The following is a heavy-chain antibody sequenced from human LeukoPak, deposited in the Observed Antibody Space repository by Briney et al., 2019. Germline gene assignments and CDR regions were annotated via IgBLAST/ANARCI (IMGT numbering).Heavy chain of an antibody. Sequence: SETLSLTCTVSGGSISSYYWSWIRQPPGKGLEWIGYIYYSGSTNYNPSLKSRVTISVDTSKNQFSLKLSSVTAADTAVYYCARDPARVEYYFDHWGRGTLVTVSS. CDR1: GGSISSYY. V-gene: IGHV4-59*01. J-gene: IGHJ4*02. CDR3: ARDPARVEYYFDH. CDR2: IYYSGST.